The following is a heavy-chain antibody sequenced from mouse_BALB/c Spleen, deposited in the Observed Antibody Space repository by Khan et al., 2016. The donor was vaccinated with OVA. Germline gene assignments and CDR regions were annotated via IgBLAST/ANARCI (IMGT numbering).Heavy chain of an antibody. CDR2: INPSNGGT. CDR3: TRSGYAKPFAC. CDR1: GYTFSSYY. D-gene: IGHD2-10*02. Sequence: QIQLVQSGAELVKPGASVKLSCKASGYTFSSYYMYWVKQRPGQGLEWIGGINPSNGGTNFNEKFKTKATLTVDKSSSTAYMQRSSLTSEDSAVYFCTRSGYAKPFACWGQGTLVTVSA. V-gene: IGHV1S81*02. J-gene: IGHJ3*01.